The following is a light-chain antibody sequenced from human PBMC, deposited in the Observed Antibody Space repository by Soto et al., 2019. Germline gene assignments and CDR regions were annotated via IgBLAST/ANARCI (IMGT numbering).Light chain of an antibody. J-gene: IGKJ1*01. CDR1: QSVSGN. Sequence: EIVFTPSPGTLSLSPGEKAALSCRASQSVSGNLAWYQQKPGQAPRLLIYGASSRATGIPDRFSGSGSGTDFTLTISRLEPEDFAVYYCQQYGSSPRTFGQGTKVDIK. CDR3: QQYGSSPRT. V-gene: IGKV3-20*01. CDR2: GAS.